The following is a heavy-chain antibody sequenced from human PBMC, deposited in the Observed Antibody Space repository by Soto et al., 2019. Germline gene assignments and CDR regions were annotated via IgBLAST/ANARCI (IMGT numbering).Heavy chain of an antibody. J-gene: IGHJ4*02. CDR2: ISSSSSST. CDR3: ASARCSSACYLIDY. D-gene: IGHD2-21*02. V-gene: IGHV3-11*03. CDR1: GFTFSDYY. Sequence: GGSLRLSCVASGFTFSDYYMSWIRQAPGRGLEWISYISSSSSSTNYADSVKGRFTISRDNAENSLFLQMNSLTAEDTAIYYCASARCSSACYLIDYWGLGTLVTV.